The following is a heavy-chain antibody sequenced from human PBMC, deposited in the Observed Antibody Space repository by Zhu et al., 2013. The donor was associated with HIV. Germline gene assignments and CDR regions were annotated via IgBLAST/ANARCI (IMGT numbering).Heavy chain of an antibody. CDR1: DYTFINYA. Sequence: QVQLVQSGAEVKKPGASVKVSCKGSDYTFINYAITWVRQAPGQGLEWMGWISTYYGNTNYAQRLQGRLTMTTDTSTNTAYMELRSLRSDDTAIYYCARERIGCSTFSCYFDPWGQGTLIIVSS. D-gene: IGHD2-2*01. V-gene: IGHV1-18*01. J-gene: IGHJ5*02. CDR2: ISTYYGNT. CDR3: ARERIGCSTFSCYFDP.